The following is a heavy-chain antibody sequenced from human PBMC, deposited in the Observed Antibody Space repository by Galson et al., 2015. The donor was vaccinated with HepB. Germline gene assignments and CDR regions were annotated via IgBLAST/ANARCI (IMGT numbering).Heavy chain of an antibody. J-gene: IGHJ4*02. CDR3: ATAHYSTSPPDN. Sequence: SVKVSCKASGYTFTNFGISWVRQAPGQGLEWMAWISTYNGNTDYARKFQGRVTMTTDTSTSTAYMELRSLTSDDTAVYYCATAHYSTSPPDNWGQGTLVTVSS. CDR1: GYTFTNFG. V-gene: IGHV1-18*01. CDR2: ISTYNGNT. D-gene: IGHD2-2*01.